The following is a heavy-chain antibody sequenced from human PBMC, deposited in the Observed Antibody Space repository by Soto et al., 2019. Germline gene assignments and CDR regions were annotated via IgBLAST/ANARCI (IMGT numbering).Heavy chain of an antibody. J-gene: IGHJ6*02. V-gene: IGHV4-34*01. CDR3: ARTLSIAAGGVYGMDV. Sequence: SETLSLTCAVYGGSFSGYYWSWIRQPPGKGLEWIGEINHSGSTNYNPSLKSRVTISVDTSKNQFSLKLSSVPAADTAVYYCARTLSIAAGGVYGMDVWGQGTTVTVSS. CDR2: INHSGST. D-gene: IGHD6-6*01. CDR1: GGSFSGYY.